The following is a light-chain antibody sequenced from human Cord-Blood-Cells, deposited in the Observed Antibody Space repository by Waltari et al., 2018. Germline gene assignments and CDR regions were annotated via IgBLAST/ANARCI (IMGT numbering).Light chain of an antibody. CDR2: DVS. CDR3: CSYAGSYTLWV. CDR1: SSDVGGYNY. J-gene: IGLJ3*02. V-gene: IGLV2-11*01. Sequence: QSALTQPRSVSGSPGQSVTISCTGTSSDVGGYNYVSWYQQHPGKAPKLMIYDVSKRPSGVPDRFSGSKSGNPASLTISVLQAEDEADYFCCSYAGSYTLWVFGGGTKLTVL.